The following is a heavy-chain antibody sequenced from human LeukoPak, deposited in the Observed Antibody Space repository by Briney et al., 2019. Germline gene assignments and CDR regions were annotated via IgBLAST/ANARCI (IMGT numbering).Heavy chain of an antibody. J-gene: IGHJ3*02. CDR2: IYYRGST. CDR3: ARVFSSSWLDAFVI. V-gene: IGHV4-59*13. CDR1: SGSISCFY. Sequence: SETLSFTCTVSSGSISCFYWGWIRQPPGPGWMGRMYIYYRGSTNYDPSVMSRVSISVHTSKNQFSLKLSSVTAADTAVYYFARVFSSSWLDAFVIWGQGTMVTVSS. D-gene: IGHD6-13*01.